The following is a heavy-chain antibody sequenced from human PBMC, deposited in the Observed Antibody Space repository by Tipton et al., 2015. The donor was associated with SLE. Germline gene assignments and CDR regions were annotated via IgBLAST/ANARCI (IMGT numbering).Heavy chain of an antibody. CDR2: IYPSGSA. CDR3: ARRPASRSYYNAYYYDYMDV. V-gene: IGHV4-4*07. D-gene: IGHD3-10*01. CDR1: GGSISSAY. J-gene: IGHJ6*03. Sequence: TLSLTCTVSGGSISSAYWSWIRQPAGKGLEWIGRIYPSGSANYNPSLKSRVTMSVDTSKNQFSLQLNSVTAADTAIYYCARRPASRSYYNAYYYDYMDVWGKGTTVTVSS.